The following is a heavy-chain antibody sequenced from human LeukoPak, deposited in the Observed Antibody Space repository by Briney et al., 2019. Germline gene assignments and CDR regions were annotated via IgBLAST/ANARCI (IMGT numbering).Heavy chain of an antibody. CDR1: GDSISSYY. V-gene: IGHV4-59*03. D-gene: IGHD2-8*02. CDR3: AALLGPWYIDD. J-gene: IGHJ4*02. Sequence: PSETLSLTCTVSGDSISSYYWSWIRQPPGKGLEWIGYMHSSGTSNYNPSLKSRVAVSIDTSKNQFSLYLRSVTAADSAVYFCAALLGPWYIDDWGQGTLVTVSS. CDR2: MHSSGTS.